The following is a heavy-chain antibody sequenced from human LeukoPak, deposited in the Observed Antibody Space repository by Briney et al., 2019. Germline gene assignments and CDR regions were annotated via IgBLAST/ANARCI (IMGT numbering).Heavy chain of an antibody. CDR2: ITGSGGLT. V-gene: IGHV3-23*01. CDR3: VKIGSYYFDY. J-gene: IGHJ4*02. D-gene: IGHD3-10*01. CDR1: GFTFSSSA. Sequence: GGSLRLSCAASGFTFSSSAISWVRQAPGKGLEWVSTITGSGGLTYYADSVKGRFTFSRDNSKNTLYLQMNSLRAEDTAIYYCVKIGSYYFDYWGQGTLVTVSS.